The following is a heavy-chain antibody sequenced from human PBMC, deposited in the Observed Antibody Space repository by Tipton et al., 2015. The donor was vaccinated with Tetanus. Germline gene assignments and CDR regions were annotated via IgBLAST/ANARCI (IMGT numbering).Heavy chain of an antibody. CDR1: GASLSRGGYY. D-gene: IGHD2-15*01. V-gene: IGHV4-31*03. CDR2: IYFSGST. Sequence: TLSLTCTVSGASLSRGGYYWTWIRQNPGKGLEWIGDIYFSGSTYYNPSLKSRVSISVDTSKNQFSLRLNSVTAADTAVYYCAREADCSGGSCFSGDFDNWGQGTQVTVSS. CDR3: AREADCSGGSCFSGDFDN. J-gene: IGHJ4*02.